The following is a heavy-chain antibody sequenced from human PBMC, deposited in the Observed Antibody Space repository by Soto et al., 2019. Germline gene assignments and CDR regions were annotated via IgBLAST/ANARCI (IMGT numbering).Heavy chain of an antibody. J-gene: IGHJ5*02. CDR3: ARSALYCSRTSCHFNT. D-gene: IGHD2-2*01. CDR1: VYPSTSYW. V-gene: IGHV5-51*03. Sequence: PGESLKTSAPTSVYPSTSYWISGVRQMPGKGWEWVGVIYPADSDTRYSPSFKGKVTISVDKSVSTASLHWSILKASDTAMYYCARSALYCSRTSCHFNTWGQGTPVT. CDR2: IYPADSDT.